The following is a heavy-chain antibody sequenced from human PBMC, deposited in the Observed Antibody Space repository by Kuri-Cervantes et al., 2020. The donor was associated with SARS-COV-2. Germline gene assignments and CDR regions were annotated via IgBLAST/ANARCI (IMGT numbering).Heavy chain of an antibody. D-gene: IGHD3-9*01. CDR1: GFAFSCHS. V-gene: IGHV3-23*01. Sequence: GGSLRLSCAASGFAFSCHSMTWLRQAPGRELEWVSAISGNSVWIYYADSVKGRFTISRDNSKNIVYLQMNSLGADDTAVYYCGPFSRYAYDFDKWGQGILVTVSS. CDR3: GPFSRYAYDFDK. CDR2: ISGNSVWI. J-gene: IGHJ4*02.